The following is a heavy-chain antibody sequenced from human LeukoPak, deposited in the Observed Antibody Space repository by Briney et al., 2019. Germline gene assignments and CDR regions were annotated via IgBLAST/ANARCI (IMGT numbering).Heavy chain of an antibody. CDR1: GFTFSSYW. D-gene: IGHD2-15*01. V-gene: IGHV3-74*01. CDR2: INSYGSRT. CDR3: ARELAGVVAFDY. Sequence: GRSLRLSCAASGFTFSSYWMHWVRHAPGKGLTWVSRINSYGSRTTYADSVKRRFTISRDNAKNTLYLQMNNLRAEDTAVYYCARELAGVVAFDYWGQGTLVTVSS. J-gene: IGHJ4*02.